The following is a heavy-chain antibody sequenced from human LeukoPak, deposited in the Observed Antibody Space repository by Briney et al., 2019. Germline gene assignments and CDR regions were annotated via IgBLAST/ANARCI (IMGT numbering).Heavy chain of an antibody. D-gene: IGHD3-16*02. V-gene: IGHV1-18*01. CDR2: ISAYNGNT. CDR3: AREYYDYVWGSYRSGLYY. J-gene: IGHJ4*02. Sequence: ASVKVSCKASGYTFTSYGISWVRQAPGQGLEWMGWISAYNGNTNYAQKFQGRVTMTRDTSISTAYMELSRLRSDDTAVYYCAREYYDYVWGSYRSGLYYWGQGTLVTVSS. CDR1: GYTFTSYG.